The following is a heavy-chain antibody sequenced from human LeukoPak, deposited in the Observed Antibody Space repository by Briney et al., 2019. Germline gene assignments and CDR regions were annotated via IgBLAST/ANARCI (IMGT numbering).Heavy chain of an antibody. Sequence: SETLSLTCAVYGGSFSGYYWSWFRQPPGKGLEWIGEINHSGSTNYNPSLKSRVTISVDTSKNQFSLKLSSVTAADTAVYYCARGLPRGSTRIPGYWGQGTLVTVSS. CDR3: ARGLPRGSTRIPGY. J-gene: IGHJ4*02. CDR1: GGSFSGYY. CDR2: INHSGST. D-gene: IGHD2-2*01. V-gene: IGHV4-34*01.